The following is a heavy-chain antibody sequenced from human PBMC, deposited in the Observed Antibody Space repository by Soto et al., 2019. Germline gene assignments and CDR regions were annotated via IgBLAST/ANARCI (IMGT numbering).Heavy chain of an antibody. J-gene: IGHJ6*02. D-gene: IGHD6-6*01. CDR1: GFTFSNAW. Sequence: EVQLVESGGGLVKPGGSLRLSCAASGFTFSNAWMNWVRQAPGKGLEWVGRIKSKTDGGTTDYAAPVKGRFTISRDDSKNTLYLQMNSLKTEDTAVYYCTIPLVAARLHPYGMDVWGQGTTVTVSS. V-gene: IGHV3-15*07. CDR2: IKSKTDGGTT. CDR3: TIPLVAARLHPYGMDV.